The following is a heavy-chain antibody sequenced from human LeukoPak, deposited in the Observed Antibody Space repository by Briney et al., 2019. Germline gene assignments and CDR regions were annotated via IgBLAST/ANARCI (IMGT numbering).Heavy chain of an antibody. CDR3: ARWNYYDSSGYPTSFDY. CDR1: GYTFTSYG. D-gene: IGHD3-22*01. V-gene: IGHV1-3*01. CDR2: INAGNGNT. Sequence: ASVKVSCKASGYTFTSYGISWVRQAPGQGLEWMGWINAGNGNTKYSQKFQGRVTITRDTSASTAYMELSSLRSEDTAAYYCARWNYYDSSGYPTSFDYWGQGTLVTVSS. J-gene: IGHJ4*02.